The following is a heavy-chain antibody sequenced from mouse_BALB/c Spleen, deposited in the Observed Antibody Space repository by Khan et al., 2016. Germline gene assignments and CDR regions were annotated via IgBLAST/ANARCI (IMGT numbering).Heavy chain of an antibody. D-gene: IGHD1-1*01. V-gene: IGHV3-8*02. CDR2: ISYSGTT. Sequence: EVQLQESGPSLVKPSQTLSLTCSVTGDSITSGYWNWIRKFPGNKFEYMGYISYSGTTFYSPSLKSRFSITRDTSKNQYYLQLNSVTPEDTATYYCAIQDGSGYPFAYWGQGTLVTVSA. CDR3: AIQDGSGYPFAY. CDR1: GDSITSGY. J-gene: IGHJ3*01.